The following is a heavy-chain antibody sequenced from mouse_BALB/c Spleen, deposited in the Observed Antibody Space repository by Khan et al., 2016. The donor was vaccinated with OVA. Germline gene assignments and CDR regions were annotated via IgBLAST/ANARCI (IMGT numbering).Heavy chain of an antibody. CDR3: ARIDGSDFDY. Sequence: EVQLQESGPELVKPGASVKISCKASGYSFTGYFMNWVMQSPGKSLEWIGRINPHIGETFYNQKFKGQATLTVDESSSTAHMELRSLASEDSAVYYCARIDGSDFDYWGQGTTLTVSS. CDR1: GYSFTGYF. J-gene: IGHJ2*01. CDR2: INPHIGET. V-gene: IGHV1-20*02. D-gene: IGHD1-1*01.